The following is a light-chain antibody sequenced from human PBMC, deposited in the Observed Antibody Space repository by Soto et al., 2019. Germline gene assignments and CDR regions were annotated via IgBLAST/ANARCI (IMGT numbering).Light chain of an antibody. V-gene: IGLV2-11*01. Sequence: QSVLTQLRSVSRTPFQSVTISCTETSCDVVVYNYVSWYQRYPVKAHKLIIYNVGTRHLGVPGRFVGSKSGNTASLTISGLQAGDEATYASCSYAASSHFVLASGSKVT. J-gene: IGLJ1*01. CDR3: CSYAASSHFV. CDR1: SCDVVVYNY. CDR2: NVG.